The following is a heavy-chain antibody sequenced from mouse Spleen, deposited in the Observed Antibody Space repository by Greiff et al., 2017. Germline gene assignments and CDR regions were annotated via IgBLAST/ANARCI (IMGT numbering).Heavy chain of an antibody. Sequence: VQLQQSGAELVRPGASVKLSCTASGFNIKDYYMHWVKQRPEQGLEWIGRIDPANGNTKSAPKFQGKATITADPSSNTAYLQLSSLTSEDTAIYYCARKGGSYGPYYAMDYWGQGTSVTVSS. CDR2: IDPANGNT. D-gene: IGHD1-1*02. V-gene: IGHV14-3*01. CDR1: GFNIKDYY. CDR3: ARKGGSYGPYYAMDY. J-gene: IGHJ4*01.